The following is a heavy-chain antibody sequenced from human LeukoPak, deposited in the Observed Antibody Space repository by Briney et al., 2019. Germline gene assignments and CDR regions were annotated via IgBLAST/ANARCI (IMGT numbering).Heavy chain of an antibody. Sequence: SETLSLTCAVYGGSFSGYYWSWIRQPPGQGLEWIGEINHSGSTNYNPSLKSRVTISVDTSKNQFSLKLSSVTAAYTAVYYCASTSGWNNWFDPWGQGTLVTVSS. V-gene: IGHV4-34*01. CDR2: INHSGST. CDR3: ASTSGWNNWFDP. D-gene: IGHD3-10*01. J-gene: IGHJ5*02. CDR1: GGSFSGYY.